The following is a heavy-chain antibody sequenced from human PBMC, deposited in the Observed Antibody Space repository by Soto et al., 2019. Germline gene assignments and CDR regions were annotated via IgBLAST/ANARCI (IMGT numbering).Heavy chain of an antibody. CDR3: ARDQSGYSYGYINRAFDY. D-gene: IGHD5-18*01. V-gene: IGHV3-7*03. J-gene: IGHJ4*02. Sequence: SGGSLRLSCAASGFTFSSYWMSWVRQAPGKGLEWVANIKQDGSEKYYVDSVKGRFTISRDNAKNSLYLQMNSLRAEDTAVYYCARDQSGYSYGYINRAFDYWGQGTLVTVSS. CDR1: GFTFSSYW. CDR2: IKQDGSEK.